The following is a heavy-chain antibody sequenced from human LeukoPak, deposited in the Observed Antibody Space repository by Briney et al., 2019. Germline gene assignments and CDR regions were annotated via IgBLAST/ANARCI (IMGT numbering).Heavy chain of an antibody. CDR2: INHSGST. D-gene: IGHD3-16*02. CDR1: GGSFSGYY. V-gene: IGHV4-34*01. CDR3: ARGRYVWGSYRAYFDY. Sequence: SETLSLXCAVYGGSFSGYYWSWIRQPPGKGLEWIGEINHSGSTNYNPSLKSRVTISVDTSKNQFSLKLSSVTAADTAVYYCARGRYVWGSYRAYFDYWGQGTLVTVSS. J-gene: IGHJ4*02.